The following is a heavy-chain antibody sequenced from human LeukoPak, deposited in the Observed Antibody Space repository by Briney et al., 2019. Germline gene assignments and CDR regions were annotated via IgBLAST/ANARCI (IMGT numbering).Heavy chain of an antibody. Sequence: GGSLRLSCVASGFTFGKYWMSWVRQAPEKGLDWVSVISGSAHKIRYADSVKGRFTISRDNSENIVYLQMNNLRVEDTAVYYCAGRPTGYSSGYIHWGQGTLVTVSS. CDR2: ISGSAHKI. J-gene: IGHJ4*02. CDR1: GFTFGKYW. CDR3: AGRPTGYSSGYIH. D-gene: IGHD5-18*01. V-gene: IGHV3-23*01.